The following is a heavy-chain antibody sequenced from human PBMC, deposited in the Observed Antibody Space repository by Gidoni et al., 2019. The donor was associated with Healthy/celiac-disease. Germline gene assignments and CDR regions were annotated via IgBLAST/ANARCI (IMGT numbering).Heavy chain of an antibody. CDR2: IYYSGST. Sequence: QVQLQESGPGLVKPSETLSLTCTVSGGSISSYYWSWIRQPPGKGLEWIGYIYYSGSTNYNPSLKSRVTISVDTSKNQFSLKLSSVTAADTAVYYCAREIIRSGPTVVTLFDYWGQGTLVTVSS. V-gene: IGHV4-59*01. J-gene: IGHJ4*02. CDR3: AREIIRSGPTVVTLFDY. CDR1: GGSISSYY. D-gene: IGHD4-17*01.